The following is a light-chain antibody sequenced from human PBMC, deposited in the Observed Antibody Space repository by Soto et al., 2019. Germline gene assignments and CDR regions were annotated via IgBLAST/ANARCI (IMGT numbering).Light chain of an antibody. CDR2: DKS. V-gene: IGKV3-15*01. Sequence: EKVLQNSPATLSSSPGERAPPSSGASQSVSRNLAWYHQKPGQAPRLLVYDKSSRATGVPARFSGSGSGTEFTLTISSLQSEDFAVYYCQQYSNWPFSFGQGTRLEIK. CDR1: QSVSRN. J-gene: IGKJ5*01. CDR3: QQYSNWPFS.